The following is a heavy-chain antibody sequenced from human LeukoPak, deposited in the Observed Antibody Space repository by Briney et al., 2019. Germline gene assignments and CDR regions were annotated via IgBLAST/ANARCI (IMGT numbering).Heavy chain of an antibody. CDR2: IYYSGST. J-gene: IGHJ4*02. CDR3: ARQNGDYASAAFDY. V-gene: IGHV4-39*01. CDR1: SGSISSSSYY. Sequence: SETLSLTCTVPSGSISSSSYYWGWIRQPPGKGLEWIGSIYYSGSTYYNPSLKSRVTISVGTSKNHFSLTLSSVTAPDTALFYCARQNGDYASAAFDYWGQGTLVTVSS. D-gene: IGHD4-17*01.